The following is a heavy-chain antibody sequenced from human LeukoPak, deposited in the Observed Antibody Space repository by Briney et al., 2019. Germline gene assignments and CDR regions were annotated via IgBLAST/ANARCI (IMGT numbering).Heavy chain of an antibody. CDR3: AKAPSYGSGRPFDY. CDR2: ISGSGGST. J-gene: IGHJ4*02. V-gene: IGHV3-23*01. CDR1: GFTFSSYE. D-gene: IGHD3-10*01. Sequence: GGSLRLSCAASGFTFSSYEMNWVRQAPGKGLEWVSAISGSGGSTYYAGSVKGRFTISRDNSKNTLYLQMNSLRAEDTAVYYCAKAPSYGSGRPFDYWGQGTLVTVSS.